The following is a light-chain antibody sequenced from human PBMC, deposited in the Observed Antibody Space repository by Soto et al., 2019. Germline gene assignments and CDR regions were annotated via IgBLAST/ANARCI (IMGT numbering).Light chain of an antibody. V-gene: IGLV2-14*01. CDR3: CSYASSTSYL. CDR1: SSDVGGYNF. J-gene: IGLJ1*01. CDR2: DVT. Sequence: QSALTQSASVSGSPGQSITISCTGPSSDVGGYNFVSWYQQYPGKAPKLIIHDVTARPSGVSIRFSGSKSGTTASLTISGLQPEDEADYYCCSYASSTSYLFGTG.